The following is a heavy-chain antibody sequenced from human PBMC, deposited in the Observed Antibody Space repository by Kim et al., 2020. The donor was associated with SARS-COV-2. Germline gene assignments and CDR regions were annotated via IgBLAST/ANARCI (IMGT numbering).Heavy chain of an antibody. Sequence: GGSLRLSCAASGFTFDDYAMHWVRQAPRKGLEWVSGISWNSGSIGYADSVKGRFTISRDNAKNSLYLQMNSLRAEDTALYYCAKGYRDFDYWGQGTLVTV. J-gene: IGHJ4*02. CDR3: AKGYRDFDY. CDR2: ISWNSGSI. CDR1: GFTFDDYA. D-gene: IGHD1-1*01. V-gene: IGHV3-9*01.